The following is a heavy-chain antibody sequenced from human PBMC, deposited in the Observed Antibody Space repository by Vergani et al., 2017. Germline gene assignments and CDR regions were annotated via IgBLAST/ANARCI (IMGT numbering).Heavy chain of an antibody. Sequence: VQLVESGGGVVQPGGSLRLSCAASGFTFSSYGTHWVRQAPGKGLEWVSGISWNSNSIGYADSVKGRLTISRDNAKNSLYLQMNSLRAEDTALYYCAKDLGTSSGGGWFDPWGQGTLVTVSS. J-gene: IGHJ5*02. V-gene: IGHV3-9*01. CDR1: GFTFSSYG. CDR3: AKDLGTSSGGGWFDP. CDR2: ISWNSNSI. D-gene: IGHD6-6*01.